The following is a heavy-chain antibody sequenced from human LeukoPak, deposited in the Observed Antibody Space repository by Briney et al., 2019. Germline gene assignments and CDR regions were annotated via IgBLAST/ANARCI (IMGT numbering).Heavy chain of an antibody. CDR1: GYTFTSYG. V-gene: IGHV1-18*01. J-gene: IGHJ3*02. Sequence: AASVKVSCTASGYTFTSYGISWVRQAPGQGLEWMGWISAYNGNTNYAQKLQGRVTMTTDTSTSTAYMELRSLRSDDTAVYYCARDHIAVAGNAAFDIWGQGTMVTVSS. CDR2: ISAYNGNT. D-gene: IGHD6-19*01. CDR3: ARDHIAVAGNAAFDI.